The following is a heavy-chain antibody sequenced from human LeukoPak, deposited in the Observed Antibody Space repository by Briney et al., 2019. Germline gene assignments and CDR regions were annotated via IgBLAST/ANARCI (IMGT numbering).Heavy chain of an antibody. J-gene: IGHJ4*02. Sequence: GGSLRLSCAASGFTFSSYAMSWVRQAPGKGLEWVSAISGSGGSTYYADSVKGRFTISRDNPKNTLYLQMNSLRAEDTAVYYCAKAPYYYDSSAYYSAYWGQGTLVTVSS. D-gene: IGHD3-22*01. V-gene: IGHV3-23*01. CDR3: AKAPYYYDSSAYYSAY. CDR1: GFTFSSYA. CDR2: ISGSGGST.